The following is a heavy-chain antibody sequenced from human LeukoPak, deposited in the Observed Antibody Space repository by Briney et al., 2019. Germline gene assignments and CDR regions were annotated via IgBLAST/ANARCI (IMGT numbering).Heavy chain of an antibody. CDR3: ARVFVDPWYSSSQPLGPFDY. J-gene: IGHJ4*02. CDR1: GGSISSGDYY. Sequence: KASETLSLTCTVSGGSISSGDYYWSWIRQPPGKGLEWIGYIYYSGSTYYNPSLKSRVTISVDTSKNQFSLKLSSVTAADTAVYYCARVFVDPWYSSSQPLGPFDYWGQGTLVTVSS. V-gene: IGHV4-30-4*08. CDR2: IYYSGST. D-gene: IGHD6-13*01.